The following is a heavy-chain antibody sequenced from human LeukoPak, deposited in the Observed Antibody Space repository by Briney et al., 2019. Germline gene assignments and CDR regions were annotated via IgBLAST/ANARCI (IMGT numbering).Heavy chain of an antibody. Sequence: ASVEVSCKASGYTFTSYGISWVRQAPGQGLEWMGWISAYNGNTNYAQKLQGRVTMTTDTSTSTAYMELRSLRSDDTAVYYCAREAYITIFGVVIIGLDYWGQGTLVTVSS. V-gene: IGHV1-18*01. J-gene: IGHJ4*02. CDR2: ISAYNGNT. D-gene: IGHD3-3*01. CDR1: GYTFTSYG. CDR3: AREAYITIFGVVIIGLDY.